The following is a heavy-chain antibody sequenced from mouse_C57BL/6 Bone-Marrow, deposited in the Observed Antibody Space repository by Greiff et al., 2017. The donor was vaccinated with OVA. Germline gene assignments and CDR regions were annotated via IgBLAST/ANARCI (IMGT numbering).Heavy chain of an antibody. V-gene: IGHV5-17*01. D-gene: IGHD1-2*01. CDR3: ARGVHYGDAMDY. Sequence: EVQVVESGGGLVKPGGSLKLSCAASGFTFSDYGMHWVRQAPEKGLEWVAYISSGSSNIYYADTVKGRFTISRDNAKNTLFLQMTSLRSEATAMYYCARGVHYGDAMDYWGQGTSVTVSS. CDR2: ISSGSSNI. CDR1: GFTFSDYG. J-gene: IGHJ4*01.